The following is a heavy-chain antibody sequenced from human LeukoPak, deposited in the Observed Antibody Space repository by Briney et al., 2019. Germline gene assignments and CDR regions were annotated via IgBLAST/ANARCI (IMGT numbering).Heavy chain of an antibody. V-gene: IGHV1-18*01. CDR3: ANLAGVVAGLDP. J-gene: IGHJ5*02. D-gene: IGHD6-19*01. CDR2: ISADNGFT. CDR1: GYTFTSYG. Sequence: GASVKVSCKASGYTFTSYGIDWVRQAPGQGLEWMGWISADNGFTASAQNLQGRATMTTDTSTNTAYMELRSLRSDDTAVYYCANLAGVVAGLDPWGQGTLVTVSS.